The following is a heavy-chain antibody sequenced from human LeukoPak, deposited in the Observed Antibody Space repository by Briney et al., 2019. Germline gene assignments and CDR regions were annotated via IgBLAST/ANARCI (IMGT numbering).Heavy chain of an antibody. CDR1: GGTFSSYA. CDR3: ASPGDSYEVSTTYYFDY. J-gene: IGHJ4*02. CDR2: IIPIFGTA. Sequence: SVKVSCKASGGTFSSYAISWVRQAPGQGLEWMGGIIPIFGTANYAQKFQGRVTITADESTSTAYMELSSLRSEDTAVYYCASPGDSYEVSTTYYFDYWGQGTLVTVSS. D-gene: IGHD5-24*01. V-gene: IGHV1-69*13.